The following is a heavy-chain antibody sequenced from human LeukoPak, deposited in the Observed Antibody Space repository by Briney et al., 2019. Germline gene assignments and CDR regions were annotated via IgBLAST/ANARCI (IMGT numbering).Heavy chain of an antibody. CDR3: ARDRKTTGTGRYFDY. CDR1: GFTFSSYG. V-gene: IGHV3-30*03. D-gene: IGHD1-1*01. J-gene: IGHJ4*02. Sequence: QPGGSLRLSCAASGFTFSSYGMHWVRQAPGKGLEWVAVISYDGSNKYYADSVKGRFTISRDNSKNTLYLQMNSLRAEDTAVYYCARDRKTTGTGRYFDYWGQGTLVTVSS. CDR2: ISYDGSNK.